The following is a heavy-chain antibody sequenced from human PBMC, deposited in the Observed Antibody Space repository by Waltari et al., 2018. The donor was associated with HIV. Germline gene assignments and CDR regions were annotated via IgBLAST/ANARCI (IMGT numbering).Heavy chain of an antibody. CDR2: TNNRSKWYN. V-gene: IGHV6-1*01. Sequence: QVQLQQSGPGLVKPSQTLSLTCAISGDSVPSNSAAWNWIRQYPSRGLEWLGRTNNRSKWYNDYAVAVKSRITINPDTSKNQFSLQLNSVTPEDTAVDYCAREGITMIVVVITDAFDIWGQGTMVTVSS. CDR3: AREGITMIVVVITDAFDI. D-gene: IGHD3-22*01. J-gene: IGHJ3*02. CDR1: GDSVPSNSAA.